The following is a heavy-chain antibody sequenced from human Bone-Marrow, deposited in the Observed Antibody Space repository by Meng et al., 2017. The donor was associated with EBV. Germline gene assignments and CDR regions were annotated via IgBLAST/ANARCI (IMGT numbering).Heavy chain of an antibody. CDR1: GFTFSSYA. J-gene: IGHJ4*01. V-gene: IGHV3-23*04. D-gene: IGHD6-19*01. CDR3: AKEGRSIEWLVQLYYFDY. Sequence: VQLGESWGGLVQPGGSLRLSCAASGFTFSSYAMGWVRQAPGKGLEWVSAISGSGGSTYYADSVKGRFTISRDNSKNTLYLQMNSLRAEDTAVYYCAKEGRSIEWLVQLYYFDYWGEPWSPSPQ. CDR2: ISGSGGST.